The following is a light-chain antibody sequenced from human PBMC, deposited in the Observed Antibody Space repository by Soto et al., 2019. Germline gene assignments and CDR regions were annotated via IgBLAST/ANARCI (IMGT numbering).Light chain of an antibody. CDR3: SSYTSSRSYVV. CDR1: SSDVGGYNY. V-gene: IGLV2-14*01. J-gene: IGLJ2*01. CDR2: EVS. Sequence: QSALTQPASVSGSPGQSITISCTGTSSDVGGYNYVSWYQQHPGKAPKLMIYEVSNRPSGVSNRFSGSKSGNTASLTISGLQAEDEADYSFSSYTSSRSYVVFGGGTKLTVL.